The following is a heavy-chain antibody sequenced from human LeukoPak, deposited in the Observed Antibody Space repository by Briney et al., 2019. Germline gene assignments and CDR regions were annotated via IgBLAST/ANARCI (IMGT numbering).Heavy chain of an antibody. Sequence: GGSLRLSCVASGVTLSNYAMSWARQAPGKGLEWVANIKQDGNEKYYVDSVKGRFTISRDNAKNSLYLQMNSLRAEDTAIYYCARDAFFWAFDYWGQGTLVTVSS. D-gene: IGHD3-3*01. J-gene: IGHJ4*02. V-gene: IGHV3-7*03. CDR1: GVTLSNYA. CDR3: ARDAFFWAFDY. CDR2: IKQDGNEK.